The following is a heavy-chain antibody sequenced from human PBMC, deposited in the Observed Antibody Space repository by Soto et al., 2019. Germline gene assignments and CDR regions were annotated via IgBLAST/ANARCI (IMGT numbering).Heavy chain of an antibody. V-gene: IGHV5-51*01. J-gene: IGHJ6*02. CDR1: GYSFTNYW. CDR2: IYPGDSDT. CDR3: ARQNQEGYYYYGIDV. Sequence: GESLKISCKGSGYSFTNYWIGWVRQMPGKGLEWMGIIYPGDSDTRYSPSFQGQVTISADKSISTAYLQWSSLKASDTAMYYCARQNQEGYYYYGIDVWGQGTTVTGSS.